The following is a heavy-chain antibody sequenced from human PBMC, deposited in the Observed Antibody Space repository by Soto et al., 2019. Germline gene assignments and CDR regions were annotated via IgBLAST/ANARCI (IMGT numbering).Heavy chain of an antibody. CDR3: ARDRSVRVRSWFDP. CDR1: GYTFTNYA. Sequence: QVQLVQSGAEVKNPGASVKVSCKASGYTFTNYAMYWVRQAPGQRLEWMGWINTGKGNTKYSQKFQGRVTITRDTSASAVYMELSRLRSEDTAVYYCARDRSVRVRSWFDPWGQGTLVTVSS. J-gene: IGHJ5*02. CDR2: INTGKGNT. D-gene: IGHD3-10*01. V-gene: IGHV1-3*04.